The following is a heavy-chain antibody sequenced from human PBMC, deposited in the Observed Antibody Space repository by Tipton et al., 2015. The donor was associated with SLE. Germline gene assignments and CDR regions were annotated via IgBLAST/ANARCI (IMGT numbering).Heavy chain of an antibody. CDR1: GGSISSSNW. CDR2: IYHSGST. Sequence: SLRLSCAVSGGSISSSNWWSWVRQPPGKGLEWIGEIYHSGSTNYNPSLKSRVTISVDKSKNQFSLKLSSVTAADTAVYYCARGRRCSGGSCYPPFDYWGQGTLVTVSS. CDR3: ARGRRCSGGSCYPPFDY. D-gene: IGHD2-15*01. V-gene: IGHV4-4*02. J-gene: IGHJ4*02.